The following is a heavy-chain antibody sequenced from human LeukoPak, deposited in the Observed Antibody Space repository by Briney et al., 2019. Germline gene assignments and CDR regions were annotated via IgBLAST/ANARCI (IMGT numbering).Heavy chain of an antibody. J-gene: IGHJ3*02. V-gene: IGHV3-9*03. CDR2: ISLNSGSI. CDR1: GFTFDDYA. CDR3: AKDIGAGGGRLGDAFDI. D-gene: IGHD2-15*01. Sequence: GGSLRLSCAASGFTFDDYAMHWVRQAPGKGLEWVSGISLNSGSIDYADSVKGRFTISRDNAKNSLYLQMNSLRAEDMALYYCAKDIGAGGGRLGDAFDIWGQGTMVTVSS.